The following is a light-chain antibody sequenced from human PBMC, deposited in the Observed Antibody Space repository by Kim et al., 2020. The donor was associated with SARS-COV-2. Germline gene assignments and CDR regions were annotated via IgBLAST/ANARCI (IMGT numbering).Light chain of an antibody. J-gene: IGLJ3*02. Sequence: QSVLTQPPSVSGAPGQRVTISCTGSSSNIGAGYDVHWYQQLPGTAPKLLIYGNSNRPSGVPDRFSGSKSGTSASLAITGLQAEDEADYYCQSYDSRWVFGGGTQLTVL. V-gene: IGLV1-40*01. CDR1: SSNIGAGYD. CDR2: GNS. CDR3: QSYDSRWV.